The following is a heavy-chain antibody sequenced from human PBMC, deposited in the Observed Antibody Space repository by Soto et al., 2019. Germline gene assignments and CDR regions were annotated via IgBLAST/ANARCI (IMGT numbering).Heavy chain of an antibody. J-gene: IGHJ4*02. Sequence: QVQLQQWGAGLLKPSETLSLTCAVYGGSFSGYYWSWIRQPPGKGLEWIGEINHSGSTNYNPSLKSRVTISVDTSKNQFSLKLSSVTAADTAVYYCVRGKARLAAAGTRYPFDYWGQGTLVTVSS. CDR3: VRGKARLAAAGTRYPFDY. V-gene: IGHV4-34*01. CDR2: INHSGST. CDR1: GGSFSGYY. D-gene: IGHD6-13*01.